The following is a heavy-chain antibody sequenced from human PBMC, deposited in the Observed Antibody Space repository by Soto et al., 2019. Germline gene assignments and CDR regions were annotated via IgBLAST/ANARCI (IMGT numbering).Heavy chain of an antibody. CDR3: ATGDPRYSYGLYGMDV. Sequence: ASVKVSCKVSGYTLTELSMNWVRQAPGNGLEWMGGFDPEDGETIYAQKFQGRVTMTEDTSTDTAYMELSSLRSEDTAVYYCATGDPRYSYGLYGMDVWGQGTTVTVSS. D-gene: IGHD5-18*01. CDR2: FDPEDGET. J-gene: IGHJ6*02. V-gene: IGHV1-24*01. CDR1: GYTLTELS.